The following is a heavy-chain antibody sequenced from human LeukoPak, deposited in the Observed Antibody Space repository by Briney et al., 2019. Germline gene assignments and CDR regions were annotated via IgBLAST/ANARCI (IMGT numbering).Heavy chain of an antibody. D-gene: IGHD6-19*01. CDR1: EFTFSSYA. V-gene: IGHV3-23*01. Sequence: GGSLRLSCAASEFTFSSYAMSWVRQAPGKGLEWVSAISGSGGSTYYADSVKGRFTISRDNSKDTLYLQMNSLRAEDTAVYYCAKDGQWLVLGAFDIWGQGTMVTVSS. CDR2: ISGSGGST. J-gene: IGHJ3*02. CDR3: AKDGQWLVLGAFDI.